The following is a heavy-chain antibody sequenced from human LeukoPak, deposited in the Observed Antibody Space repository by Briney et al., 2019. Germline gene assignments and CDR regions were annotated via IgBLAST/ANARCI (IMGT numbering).Heavy chain of an antibody. V-gene: IGHV3-74*01. J-gene: IGHJ4*02. CDR2: ITSDGSST. Sequence: GGSLRLSCAASGFTFSSYWMHWVRQAPGKGLEWVSRITSDGSSTSHADSVKGRFTTSRDNAKNTLYLQMNSLRAEDTAVYYCSRGVGATDNWGQGTLVTVSS. D-gene: IGHD1-26*01. CDR1: GFTFSSYW. CDR3: SRGVGATDN.